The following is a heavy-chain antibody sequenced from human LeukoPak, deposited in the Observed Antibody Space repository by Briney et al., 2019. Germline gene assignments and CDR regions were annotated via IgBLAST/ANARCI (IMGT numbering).Heavy chain of an antibody. D-gene: IGHD4-23*01. J-gene: IGHJ4*02. V-gene: IGHV3-33*08. Sequence: GGSLRLSCVASGFKFTDYAIHWVRQVPGRGLEWVAVVWFDGSYELYADSVKGRFTISRDDSRSTVDLQMESLRAEDTALYYCARDLGGRGIPVYYFDYWGQGTQVTVSS. CDR2: VWFDGSYE. CDR1: GFKFTDYA. CDR3: ARDLGGRGIPVYYFDY.